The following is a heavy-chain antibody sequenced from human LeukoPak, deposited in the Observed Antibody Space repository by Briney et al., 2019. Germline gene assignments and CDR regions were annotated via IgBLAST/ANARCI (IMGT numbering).Heavy chain of an antibody. Sequence: ASVKVSCKASGYTFTSYYMHWVRQAPGHGLEWMGIINPSGGSTNYAQEWQGRVTMTRDTSTSTVYMELSSLKSQDTAVYYCARGSDMDVWGKGTTVTVSS. CDR2: INPSGGST. CDR1: GYTFTSYY. V-gene: IGHV1-46*04. J-gene: IGHJ6*03. CDR3: ARGSDMDV.